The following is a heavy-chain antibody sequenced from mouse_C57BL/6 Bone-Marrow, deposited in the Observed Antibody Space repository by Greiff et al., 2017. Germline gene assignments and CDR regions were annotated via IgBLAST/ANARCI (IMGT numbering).Heavy chain of an antibody. D-gene: IGHD1-1*01. CDR1: GFTFTDYY. CDR2: IRNKANGYTT. J-gene: IGHJ1*03. V-gene: IGHV7-3*01. CDR3: ARYGGFHTVRVLMYFYV. Sequence: EVHLVESGGGLVQPGGSLSLSCAASGFTFTDYYMSWVRQPPGKALEWLGFIRNKANGYTTEYSASVKGRFTISRDNSQTILYLQMNALRAADSATYDCARYGGFHTVRVLMYFYVWGTGTTVTVSS.